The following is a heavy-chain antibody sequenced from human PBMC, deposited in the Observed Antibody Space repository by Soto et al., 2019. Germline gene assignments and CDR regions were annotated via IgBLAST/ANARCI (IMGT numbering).Heavy chain of an antibody. Sequence: SVKVSCKASGGTFSSYAISWVRQAPGQGLEWTGGFIPIFGTANYAQKFQGRVTITADESTSTAYMELSSLRSEDTAVYYCARSERILEWLPRILNYYYYGMDVWGQGTTVTVSS. CDR1: GGTFSSYA. V-gene: IGHV1-69*13. CDR2: FIPIFGTA. D-gene: IGHD3-3*01. J-gene: IGHJ6*02. CDR3: ARSERILEWLPRILNYYYYGMDV.